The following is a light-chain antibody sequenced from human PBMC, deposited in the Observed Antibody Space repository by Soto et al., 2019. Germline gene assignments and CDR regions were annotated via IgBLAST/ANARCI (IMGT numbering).Light chain of an antibody. Sequence: DIQMTQSPSSLSASVGDRVIITCRASQTISSHLNWYQQKPGKAPNLLVYAASSLQSGVPSRFTGSGSGTDFTLTISSLQPEDFATYYCQQSYSTPYSFGQGTRL. CDR3: QQSYSTPYS. CDR2: AAS. V-gene: IGKV1-39*01. J-gene: IGKJ2*01. CDR1: QTISSH.